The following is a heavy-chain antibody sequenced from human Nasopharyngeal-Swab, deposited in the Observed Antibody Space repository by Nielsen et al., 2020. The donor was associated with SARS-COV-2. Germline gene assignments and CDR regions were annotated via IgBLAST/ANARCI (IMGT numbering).Heavy chain of an antibody. CDR1: GFTFSNAW. J-gene: IGHJ4*02. V-gene: IGHV3-15*01. CDR2: IKSKTDGGTT. D-gene: IGHD3-22*01. CDR3: TTNSGYYYDSSGYYETLGFDY. Sequence: GESLKISCAASGFTFSNAWMSWVRPAPGKGLEWVGRIKSKTDGGTTDYAAPVKGRFTISRDDSKNTLYLQMNSLKTEDTAVYYCTTNSGYYYDSSGYYETLGFDYWGQGTLVTVSS.